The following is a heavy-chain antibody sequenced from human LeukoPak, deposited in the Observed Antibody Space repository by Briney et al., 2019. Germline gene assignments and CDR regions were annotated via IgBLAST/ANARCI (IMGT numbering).Heavy chain of an antibody. V-gene: IGHV3-30-3*01. CDR2: ISYDGSNK. CDR1: GFTFSSYA. D-gene: IGHD5-12*01. CDR3: ARVGKRGYSGYAPEAHDAFDI. Sequence: GRSLRLSCAASGFTFSSYAMHWVRQAPGKGLEWVAVISYDGSNKYYADSVKGRLTISRDNSKNTLYLQMNSLRAEDTAVYYCARVGKRGYSGYAPEAHDAFDIWGQGTMVTVSS. J-gene: IGHJ3*02.